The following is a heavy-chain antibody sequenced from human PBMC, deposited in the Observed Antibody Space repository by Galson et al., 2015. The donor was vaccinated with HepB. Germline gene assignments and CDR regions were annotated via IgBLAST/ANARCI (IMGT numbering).Heavy chain of an antibody. CDR3: ARDTIFAEWGYYYYYGMDV. CDR2: ISSSSSYI. CDR1: GFTFSSYS. V-gene: IGHV3-21*01. Sequence: SLRLSCAASGFTFSSYSMNWVRQAPGKGLEWVSSISSSSSYIYYADSVKGRFTISRDNAKNSLYLQMNSLRAEDTAVYYCARDTIFAEWGYYYYYGMDVWGQGTTVTVSS. D-gene: IGHD3-3*01. J-gene: IGHJ6*02.